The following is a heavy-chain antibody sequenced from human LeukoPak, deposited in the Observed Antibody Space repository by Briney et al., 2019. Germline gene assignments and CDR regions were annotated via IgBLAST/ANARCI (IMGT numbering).Heavy chain of an antibody. CDR2: ISAGGRTT. CDR3: ARDHPLRYFDY. Sequence: GGSLRLSCAVSGLTFSNLKMNWVRQAPGKGLEWVSYISAGGRTTFYADSVTGRFTISRDNAKNSLYLQMSSLRVEDTAVYYCARDHPLRYFDYWGQGTLVTVSS. V-gene: IGHV3-48*03. CDR1: GLTFSNLK. J-gene: IGHJ4*02. D-gene: IGHD3-9*01.